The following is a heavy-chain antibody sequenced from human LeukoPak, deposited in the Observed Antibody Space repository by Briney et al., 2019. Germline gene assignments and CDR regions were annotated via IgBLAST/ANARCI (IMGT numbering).Heavy chain of an antibody. CDR2: ISSSGNTI. Sequence: PGRSLRLSCAASGFTFSSYEMNWVRQAPGKGLEWVSYISSSGNTIYYADSVKGRFTISRDNAKKSMYLQMNSLRAEDTAFYYCAREDSGYDFGSGGQGTLVTVSS. J-gene: IGHJ4*02. CDR3: AREDSGYDFGS. V-gene: IGHV3-48*03. D-gene: IGHD5-12*01. CDR1: GFTFSSYE.